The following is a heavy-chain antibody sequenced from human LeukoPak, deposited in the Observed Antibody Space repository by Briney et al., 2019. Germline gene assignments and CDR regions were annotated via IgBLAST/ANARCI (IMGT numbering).Heavy chain of an antibody. D-gene: IGHD3-22*01. CDR2: ISGSGGRT. V-gene: IGHV3-23*01. Sequence: PGGSLRLSCAASGFTFSSFAMTWVRQAPGKGLEWVSVISGSGGRTYYADSVKGRFTLSRDNSNNTLSLEMSSLRAEDTAVYYCAREGTYYDSSGYYASWGQGTLVTVSS. CDR3: AREGTYYDSSGYYAS. J-gene: IGHJ5*01. CDR1: GFTFSSFA.